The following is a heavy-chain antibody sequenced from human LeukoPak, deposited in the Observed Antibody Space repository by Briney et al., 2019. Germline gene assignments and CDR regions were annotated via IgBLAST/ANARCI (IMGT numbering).Heavy chain of an antibody. Sequence: GESLKISCKGSGYSFTSYWIGWVRQLPGKGLEWMGIIYPGDSDTRYSPSFQGQVTISADKSISTAYLQWSSLKASDTAMYYCARQRGEYSYGSDFDYWGQGTLVTVS. J-gene: IGHJ4*02. CDR1: GYSFTSYW. CDR2: IYPGDSDT. CDR3: ARQRGEYSYGSDFDY. D-gene: IGHD5-18*01. V-gene: IGHV5-51*01.